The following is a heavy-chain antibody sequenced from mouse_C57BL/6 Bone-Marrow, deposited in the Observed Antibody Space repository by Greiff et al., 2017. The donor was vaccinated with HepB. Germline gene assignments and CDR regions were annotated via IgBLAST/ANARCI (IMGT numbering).Heavy chain of an antibody. CDR3: ARDRGGWLLPLDN. Sequence: DVKLVESGGGLVKPGGSLKLSCAASGFTFSSYAMSWVRQTPEKRLEWVATISDGGSYTYYPDNVKGRITLSRDNAKNNLYLQMSHLKSEDTAMYYCARDRGGWLLPLDNWGQGTTLTVSS. CDR2: ISDGGSYT. D-gene: IGHD2-3*01. V-gene: IGHV5-4*01. J-gene: IGHJ2*01. CDR1: GFTFSSYA.